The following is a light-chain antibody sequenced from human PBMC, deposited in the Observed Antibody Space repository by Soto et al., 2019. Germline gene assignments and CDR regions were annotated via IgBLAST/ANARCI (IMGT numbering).Light chain of an antibody. CDR2: AAS. Sequence: DIQLTQPPSFLSASVGDRVTITCRASQGISSYLAWYQQKPGKAPKLLIYAASTLQSGDPSRFSGSGSGTEFTLTISSLQPEDFATYYCQQLNSYPLTFGGGTKVDIK. J-gene: IGKJ4*01. CDR3: QQLNSYPLT. CDR1: QGISSY. V-gene: IGKV1-9*01.